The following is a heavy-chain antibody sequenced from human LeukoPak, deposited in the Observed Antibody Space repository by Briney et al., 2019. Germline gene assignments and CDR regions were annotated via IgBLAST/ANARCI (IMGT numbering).Heavy chain of an antibody. J-gene: IGHJ4*02. D-gene: IGHD6-13*01. CDR1: GFTFSRYW. Sequence: GGSLRLSCAASGFTFSRYWMHWVRQAPGKGLMWVSRISPDGSTTLYADSVKGRFTISRDNAKNTLYLQMNSLGAEDTAVYYCTTVLSSNRCNLCDYWGQGTLVTVSS. V-gene: IGHV3-74*03. CDR3: TTVLSSNRCNLCDY. CDR2: ISPDGSTT.